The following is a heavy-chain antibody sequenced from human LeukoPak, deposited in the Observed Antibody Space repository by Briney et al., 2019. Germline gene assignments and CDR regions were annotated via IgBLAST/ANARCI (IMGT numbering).Heavy chain of an antibody. J-gene: IGHJ3*02. CDR2: ISGSGGST. CDR3: AKDRGVCSSTSCYVGAFDI. CDR1: GFTFSSYA. V-gene: IGHV3-23*01. D-gene: IGHD2-2*01. Sequence: GGSLRLSCAASGFTFSSYAMSWVRQAPGKGLEWISAISGSGGSTYYADSVKGRFTISRDNSKNTLYLQMNSLRAEDTAVYYCAKDRGVCSSTSCYVGAFDIWGQGTMVTVSS.